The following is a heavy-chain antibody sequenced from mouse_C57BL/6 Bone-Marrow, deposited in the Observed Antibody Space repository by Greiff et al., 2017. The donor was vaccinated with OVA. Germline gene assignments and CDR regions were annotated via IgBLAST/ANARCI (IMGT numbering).Heavy chain of an antibody. CDR2: IYPGDGDT. D-gene: IGHD2-5*01. CDR1: GYAFSSSW. Sequence: VQLQQSGPELVKPGASVKISCKASGYAFSSSWMNWVKQRPGKGLEWIGRIYPGDGDTNYNGKFKGKATLTADKSSSTAYMQLSSLTSEDSAVYFCASKGSNYESYWYFDVWGTGTTVTVSS. CDR3: ASKGSNYESYWYFDV. V-gene: IGHV1-82*01. J-gene: IGHJ1*03.